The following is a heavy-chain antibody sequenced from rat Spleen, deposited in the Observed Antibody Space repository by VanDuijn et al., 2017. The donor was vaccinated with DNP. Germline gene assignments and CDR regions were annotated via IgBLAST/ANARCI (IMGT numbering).Heavy chain of an antibody. CDR3: ARSVRATSYYAMDA. D-gene: IGHD1-3*01. Sequence: EVQLQESGPGLVKPSQSLSLTCSVTGYSITSSYRWNWIRKFPGNKLEWMGSINSADTTNYHPSLKSRISITRDTSKNQFFLQLRSVTTEDTATYYCARSVRATSYYAMDAWGQGTSVTVSS. J-gene: IGHJ4*01. V-gene: IGHV3-3*01. CDR1: GYSITSSYR. CDR2: INSADTT.